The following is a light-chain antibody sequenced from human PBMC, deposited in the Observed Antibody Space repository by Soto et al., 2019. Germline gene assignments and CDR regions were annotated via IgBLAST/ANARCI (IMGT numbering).Light chain of an antibody. CDR3: QQDNNWPPDRT. CDR1: QSVGSN. V-gene: IGKV3-15*01. CDR2: GAS. J-gene: IGKJ1*01. Sequence: EIVMTQSPATLSVSPGERATLSCRASQSVGSNLAWYQQKPGQAPRLLIYGASTRATGIPARFSGRGSGTESTLTISSLQSEDFAIYFCQQDNNWPPDRTFGQGTKVEIK.